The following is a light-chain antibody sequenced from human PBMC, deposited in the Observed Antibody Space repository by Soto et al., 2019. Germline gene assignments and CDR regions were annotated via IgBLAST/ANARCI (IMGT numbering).Light chain of an antibody. Sequence: QSALTQPASVSGSPGQSITISCTGTSSDVGGYNYVSWYQQHPGKAPKLMIYDVSNRPSGVSDRFSGSKSGNTASLNISGLQAEDEDDYYCISYTSSITHVVCGGGTKVTVL. V-gene: IGLV2-14*01. CDR2: DVS. J-gene: IGLJ2*01. CDR3: ISYTSSITHVV. CDR1: SSDVGGYNY.